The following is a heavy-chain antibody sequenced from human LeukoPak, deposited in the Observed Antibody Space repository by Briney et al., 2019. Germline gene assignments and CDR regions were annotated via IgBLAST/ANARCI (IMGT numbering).Heavy chain of an antibody. CDR3: AKRAVAGTYYFDY. CDR1: GFTFNSDA. V-gene: IGHV3-23*01. D-gene: IGHD6-19*01. Sequence: PGGSLRLSCAASGFTFNSDAMSWVRQAPGKGLEWVSVISASGASPYYADSVKGRFTISRDNSKNTLYLQMNILRAEDTAVHYCAKRAVAGTYYFDYWGQGTLVTVSS. CDR2: ISASGASP. J-gene: IGHJ4*02.